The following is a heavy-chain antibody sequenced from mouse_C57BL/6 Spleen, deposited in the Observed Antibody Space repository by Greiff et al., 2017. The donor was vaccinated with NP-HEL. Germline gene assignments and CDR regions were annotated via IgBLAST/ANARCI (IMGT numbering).Heavy chain of an antibody. CDR3: AREGAGHWYFDV. Sequence: VQLQQSGPELVKPGASVKISCKASGYTFTDYYMNWVKQSHGKSLEWIGDINPNNGGTSYNQKFKGKATLTVDKSSSTAYMELRSLTSEDSAVYYCAREGAGHWYFDVWGTGTTVTVSS. CDR2: INPNNGGT. CDR1: GYTFTDYY. V-gene: IGHV1-26*01. J-gene: IGHJ1*03.